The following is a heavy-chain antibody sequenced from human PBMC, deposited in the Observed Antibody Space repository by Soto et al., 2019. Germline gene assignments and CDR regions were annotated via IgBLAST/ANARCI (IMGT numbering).Heavy chain of an antibody. J-gene: IGHJ4*02. CDR3: ARCNLLYSGSHYPWDY. CDR2: MNPNSGNT. Sequence: QVQLVQSGAEVKKPGASVKVSCKASGYTFTSYDINWVRQATGQGLEWMGWMNPNSGNTGYAQKFQGRVTMTRNTSISTAYMELSSLRSEDTAVYYCARCNLLYSGSHYPWDYWGQGTLVTVSS. V-gene: IGHV1-8*01. CDR1: GYTFTSYD. D-gene: IGHD1-26*01.